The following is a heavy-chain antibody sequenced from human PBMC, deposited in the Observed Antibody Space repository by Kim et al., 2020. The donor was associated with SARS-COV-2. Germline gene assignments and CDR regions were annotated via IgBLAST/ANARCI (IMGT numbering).Heavy chain of an antibody. CDR1: GYTFTSYG. D-gene: IGHD3-10*01. CDR2: ISAYNGNT. Sequence: ASVKVSCKASGYTFTSYGISWVRQAPGQGLEWMGWISAYNGNTNYAQKLQGRVTMTTDTSTSTAYMELRSLRSDDTAVYYCARDAGGSMVRGVRGGMDVWRQGTTVTVSS. V-gene: IGHV1-18*04. J-gene: IGHJ6*02. CDR3: ARDAGGSMVRGVRGGMDV.